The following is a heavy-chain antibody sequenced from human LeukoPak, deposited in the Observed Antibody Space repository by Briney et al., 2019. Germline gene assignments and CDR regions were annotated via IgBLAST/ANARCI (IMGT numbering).Heavy chain of an antibody. D-gene: IGHD3-22*01. CDR1: GYSISSGYY. V-gene: IGHV4-38-2*02. CDR2: IYHSGST. CDR3: ARTTYYYDSSGYYTGSHYFDY. J-gene: IGHJ4*02. Sequence: SETLSLTCTVSGYSISSGYYWGWIRPPPGKGLEWIGSIYHSGSTYYNPSLKSRVTISVDTSKNQFSLKLSSVTAADTAVYYCARTTYYYDSSGYYTGSHYFDYWGQGTLVTVSS.